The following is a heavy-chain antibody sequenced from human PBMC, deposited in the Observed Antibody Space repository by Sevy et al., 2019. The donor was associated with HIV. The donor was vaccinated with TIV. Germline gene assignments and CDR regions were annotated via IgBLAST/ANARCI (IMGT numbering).Heavy chain of an antibody. J-gene: IGHJ6*02. CDR3: AIDGCSGGSCYHYYYYYGMDV. Sequence: SETLSLTCTVSGGSISSYYWSWIRQPAGKGLEWIGRIYTSGSTNYNPSLKSRVTMSVDTSKNQFSLKLSSVTAADTAVYYCAIDGCSGGSCYHYYYYYGMDVWGQGTTVTVSS. CDR1: GGSISSYY. V-gene: IGHV4-4*07. D-gene: IGHD2-15*01. CDR2: IYTSGST.